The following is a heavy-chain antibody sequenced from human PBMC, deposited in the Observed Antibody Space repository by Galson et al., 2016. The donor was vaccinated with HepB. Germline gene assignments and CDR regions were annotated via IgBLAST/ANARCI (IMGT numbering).Heavy chain of an antibody. CDR2: IYYSGST. CDR1: GGSISSYY. Sequence: ETLSLTCTVSGGSISSYYWNWIRQPPGKGLEWIGYIYYSGSTNYNTSLKSRVTISVDTSKNQFSLKLSSVTAADTAVYYCARARYSSGLYNWFDPWGQGTLVTVSS. V-gene: IGHV4-59*01. J-gene: IGHJ5*02. CDR3: ARARYSSGLYNWFDP. D-gene: IGHD6-19*01.